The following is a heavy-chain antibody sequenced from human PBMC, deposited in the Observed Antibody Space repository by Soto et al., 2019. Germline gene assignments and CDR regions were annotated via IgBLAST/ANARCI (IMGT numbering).Heavy chain of an antibody. V-gene: IGHV1-46*01. CDR3: AKDAPGSIAVGRWFDP. CDR1: GYSFTSHY. J-gene: IGHJ5*02. D-gene: IGHD6-19*01. CDR2: IYPGGVNI. Sequence: ASVKVSCKAIGYSFTSHYMHWVRQAPGQGLEWMGTIYPGGVNIGYAQKFKGRVTMTKDTSTSTVYMELNSLRAEDTAVYYCAKDAPGSIAVGRWFDPWGQGTLVTVSS.